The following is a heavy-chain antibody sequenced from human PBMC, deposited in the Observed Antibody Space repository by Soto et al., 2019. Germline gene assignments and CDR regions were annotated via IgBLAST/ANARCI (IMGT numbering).Heavy chain of an antibody. Sequence: HEHLVQSGAEVKRPGASLKVSCKASGYSFTGYYIHWVRQAPGQGLEWMGWINPDSGATNYAQNFQGRVTLTSATSISTASMDLTSLTSDDTAAYYCARRDYGTGGYPFPYFDYWGQGTLVIVSS. CDR1: GYSFTGYY. J-gene: IGHJ4*02. CDR3: ARRDYGTGGYPFPYFDY. CDR2: INPDSGAT. D-gene: IGHD3-22*01. V-gene: IGHV1-2*02.